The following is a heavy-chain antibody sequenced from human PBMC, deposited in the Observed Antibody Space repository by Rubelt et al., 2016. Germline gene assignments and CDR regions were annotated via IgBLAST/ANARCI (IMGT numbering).Heavy chain of an antibody. CDR2: IEPSDSYT. J-gene: IGHJ5*02. V-gene: IGHV5-10-1*03. D-gene: IGHD3-10*01. CDR3: ARIPGSGSSEINWFDP. Sequence: EVQLVRSGAEVKKPGESLRISCKGSGYSFTSYWISWVRQMPGKGLEWMGRIEPSDSYTNYSPSFHGHVTIPAAKSISTAYLQWSSLKASDTAMYYCARIPGSGSSEINWFDPWGQGTLVTVSS. CDR1: GYSFTSYW.